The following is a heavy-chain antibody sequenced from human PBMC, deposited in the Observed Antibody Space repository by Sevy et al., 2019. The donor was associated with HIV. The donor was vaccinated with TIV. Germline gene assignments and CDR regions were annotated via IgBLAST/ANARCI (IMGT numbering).Heavy chain of an antibody. CDR3: ARDRYYDASGYYYYYYGMDV. CDR2: IDSGGST. D-gene: IGHD3-22*01. Sequence: GGSLRLSCEASGFTVSGNYMAWVRLAPGKGLEWVSLIDSGGSTYYADSVKGRFTISRDNAKNTLYLQMNPLRAEDTAVYFCARDRYYDASGYYYYYYGMDVWGQWTTVTGSS. CDR1: GFTVSGNY. V-gene: IGHV3-66*01. J-gene: IGHJ6*02.